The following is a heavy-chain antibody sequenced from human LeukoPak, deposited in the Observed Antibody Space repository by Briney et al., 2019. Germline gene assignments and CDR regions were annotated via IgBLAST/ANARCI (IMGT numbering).Heavy chain of an antibody. Sequence: ASVKVSCKASGYTFTGYYMHWVRQAPGQGLEWMGWINPNSGGTNYAQKFQGRVTMTRDTSISTAYMELSGLRSDDTAVYYCARANMVRGVGLFFDRNWFDPWGQGTLVTVSS. V-gene: IGHV1-2*02. CDR1: GYTFTGYY. D-gene: IGHD3-10*01. CDR2: INPNSGGT. J-gene: IGHJ5*02. CDR3: ARANMVRGVGLFFDRNWFDP.